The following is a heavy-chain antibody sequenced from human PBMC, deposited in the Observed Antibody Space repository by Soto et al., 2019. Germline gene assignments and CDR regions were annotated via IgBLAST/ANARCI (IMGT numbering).Heavy chain of an antibody. CDR3: VKDRWIDY. J-gene: IGHJ4*02. V-gene: IGHV3-64D*06. Sequence: GGSLRLSCSASGFTFSDYAMHWVRQAPGKGLEYVSSISSDGRPTYYADSVKGRFAISRDNSRNTLYLQMSSLRVEDTAVYYCVKDRWIDYWGQGILVTVS. D-gene: IGHD2-15*01. CDR2: ISSDGRPT. CDR1: GFTFSDYA.